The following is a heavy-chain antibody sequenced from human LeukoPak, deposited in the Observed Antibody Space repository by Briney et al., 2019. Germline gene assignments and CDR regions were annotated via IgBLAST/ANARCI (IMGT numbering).Heavy chain of an antibody. D-gene: IGHD6-13*01. CDR1: GGSISSYY. J-gene: IGHJ6*02. Sequence: SETLSLTCTVSGGSISSYYWSWIRQPPGKGLEWIGYIYYSGSTNYNPSLKSRVTISVDTSKNQFSLKLSSVTAADTAVYYCARWEIIAAAGYHYYGMDVWGQGTTVTVSS. CDR3: ARWEIIAAAGYHYYGMDV. CDR2: IYYSGST. V-gene: IGHV4-59*08.